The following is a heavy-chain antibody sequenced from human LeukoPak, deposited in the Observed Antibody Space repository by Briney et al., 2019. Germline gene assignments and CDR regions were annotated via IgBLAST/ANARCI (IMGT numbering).Heavy chain of an antibody. CDR1: GLTFSSYE. D-gene: IGHD1-26*01. V-gene: IGHV3-48*03. CDR3: ARVSGDSGYFDC. J-gene: IGHJ4*02. Sequence: PGGSLRLSCTASGLTFSSYEMNWVRPAPGKGREGVSYISSSGSIIYYADSVKGRFTISRDNAKNSLYLQMNSLRAEDTAVYYCARVSGDSGYFDCWGQGTLVTVSS. CDR2: ISSSGSII.